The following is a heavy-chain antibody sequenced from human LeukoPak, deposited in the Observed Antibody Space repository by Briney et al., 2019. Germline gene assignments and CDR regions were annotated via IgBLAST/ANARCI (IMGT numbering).Heavy chain of an antibody. CDR2: IIPIFGTA. D-gene: IGHD3-10*01. J-gene: IGHJ4*02. V-gene: IGHV1-69*06. CDR3: ARGITMVRGVIIPYYFDY. Sequence: SVKVSCKASGGTFSSYAISWVRQAPGQGLEWMGGIIPIFGTANYAQKFQGRVTITADKSTSTAYMELSSLRSEDTAVYYCARGITMVRGVIIPYYFDYWGQGTLVTVPS. CDR1: GGTFSSYA.